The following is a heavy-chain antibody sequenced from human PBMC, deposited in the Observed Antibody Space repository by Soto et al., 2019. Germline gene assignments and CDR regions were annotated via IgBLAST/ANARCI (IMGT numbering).Heavy chain of an antibody. CDR2: IIPLFGIA. CDR1: GGTFSTFG. D-gene: IGHD4-17*01. Sequence: GASVKVSCKASGGTFSTFGISWVRQAPGQGLEWMGGIIPLFGIARYSQKFEDRITITADESTNTVYMDLRSLTSEDTAIYYCAKSAPMDAGDKYYYDFWGQGAMVTVYS. J-gene: IGHJ4*02. CDR3: AKSAPMDAGDKYYYDF. V-gene: IGHV1-69*13.